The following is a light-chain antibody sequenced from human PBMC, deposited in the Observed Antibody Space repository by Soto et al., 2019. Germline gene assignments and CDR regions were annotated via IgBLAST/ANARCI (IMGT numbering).Light chain of an antibody. CDR2: DVT. CDR3: CSYGGSFPYV. J-gene: IGLJ1*01. V-gene: IGLV2-11*01. Sequence: QSVLTQPPSVSGSPGQSVTISCTRTSSDVGGYDYVSWYQQRPGKAPKLLIYDVTKRPSGVPDRFSGSKSGNTASLTISGLQAEDEADFYCCSYGGSFPYVFGTGTKLTVL. CDR1: SSDVGGYDY.